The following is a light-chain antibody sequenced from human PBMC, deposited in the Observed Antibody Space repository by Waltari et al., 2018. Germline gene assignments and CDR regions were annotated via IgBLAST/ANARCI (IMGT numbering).Light chain of an antibody. J-gene: IGLJ1*01. Sequence: QLVLTQSPSASASLGASVKLTCTLSSGHSNYAIAWHQQQAEKGPRYLMKINRDGSHNKGDGIPYRFSGSTSGAERYLTISSLQAEDEADYYCQTWGAGIRVFGTGTKVTVL. V-gene: IGLV4-69*01. CDR2: INRDGSH. CDR1: SGHSNYA. CDR3: QTWGAGIRV.